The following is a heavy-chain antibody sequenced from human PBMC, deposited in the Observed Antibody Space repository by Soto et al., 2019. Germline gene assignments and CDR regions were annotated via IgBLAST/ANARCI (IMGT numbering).Heavy chain of an antibody. V-gene: IGHV3-23*01. J-gene: IGHJ4*02. CDR1: GFTFSSYA. D-gene: IGHD1-26*01. CDR3: AKDGWELLHDYFDY. CDR2: IRGSGCST. Sequence: EVQLLESGGGLVQPGGSLRLSCAAFGFTFSSYAMSRVRQAPGRGLEWVSAIRGSGCSTYYADSAKGRFTISRDNSKNALDLQMNSQRAEDTAVYYCAKDGWELLHDYFDYWGQGALVTVSS.